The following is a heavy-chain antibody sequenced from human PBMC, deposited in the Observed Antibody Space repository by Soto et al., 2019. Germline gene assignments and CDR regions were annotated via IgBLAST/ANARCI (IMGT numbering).Heavy chain of an antibody. D-gene: IGHD6-13*01. CDR1: GGTFSSYA. J-gene: IGHJ5*02. V-gene: IGHV1-69*01. CDR3: AREGTDSSSWSNENWFDP. CDR2: IIPIFGTA. Sequence: QVQLVQSGAEVKKPGSSVKVSCKASGGTFSSYAISWVRQAPGQGLEWMGGIIPIFGTANYAQKFKGRVTITADESTSTAYMELSSLRSEDTAVYYCAREGTDSSSWSNENWFDPWGQGTLVTVSS.